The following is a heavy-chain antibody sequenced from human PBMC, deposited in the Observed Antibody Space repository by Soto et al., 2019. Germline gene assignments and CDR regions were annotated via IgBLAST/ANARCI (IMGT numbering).Heavy chain of an antibody. V-gene: IGHV1-18*01. CDR3: AREMAGLGGEYDY. Sequence: QVQLVQSGAEVKNPGASVKVSCKTSGYTFTKYGVGWVRQAPGQGLEWMGWISGSSGNANYAEKVQGRITLTTDTSTSTGYIELRSLRSDDTAVYYCAREMAGLGGEYDYWGQGTLVTVPS. CDR1: GYTFTKYG. CDR2: ISGSSGNA. J-gene: IGHJ4*02. D-gene: IGHD3-16*01.